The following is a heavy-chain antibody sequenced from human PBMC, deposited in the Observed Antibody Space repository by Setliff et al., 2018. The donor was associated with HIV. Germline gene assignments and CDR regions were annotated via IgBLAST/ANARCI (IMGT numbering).Heavy chain of an antibody. D-gene: IGHD3-3*01. V-gene: IGHV4-39*02. CDR3: ATYLSDNYLDGAFDI. CDR1: GASVSATGYY. CDR2: TFYSGST. J-gene: IGHJ3*02. Sequence: SETLSLTCTVSGASVSATGYYWGWLRQSPGKGLQWIGTTFYSGSTYYNPSLKSRVTISLDTSNNDFSLTLTSVTAADTALYFCATYLSDNYLDGAFDIWGRGTMVTVSS.